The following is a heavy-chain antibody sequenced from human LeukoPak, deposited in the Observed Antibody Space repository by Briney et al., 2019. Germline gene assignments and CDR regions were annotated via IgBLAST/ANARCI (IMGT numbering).Heavy chain of an antibody. Sequence: SETLSLTCAVSGGSISSGGYSWSRIRQPPGKGLEWIGYIYHSGSTYYNPSLKSRVTISVDTSKNQFSLKLSSVTAADTAVYFCARHILSKKKGLAAPFDDWGQGTLVTVSS. CDR1: GGSISSGGYS. J-gene: IGHJ4*02. V-gene: IGHV4-30-2*03. CDR3: ARHILSKKKGLAAPFDD. D-gene: IGHD6-6*01. CDR2: IYHSGST.